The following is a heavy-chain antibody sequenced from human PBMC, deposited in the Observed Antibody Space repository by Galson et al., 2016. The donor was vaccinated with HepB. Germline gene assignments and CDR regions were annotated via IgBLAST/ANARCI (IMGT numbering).Heavy chain of an antibody. Sequence: SLRLSCAASGFTFSTYGMHWVRQAPGKGLEWVAVIWHDGSNKYYADSVKGRFTISRDSSTLYLQMNSLRAKDTAVYYCARDRLASGNHLDYWGQGTLVTVSS. CDR1: GFTFSTYG. CDR3: ARDRLASGNHLDY. J-gene: IGHJ4*02. V-gene: IGHV3-33*01. CDR2: IWHDGSNK. D-gene: IGHD4-23*01.